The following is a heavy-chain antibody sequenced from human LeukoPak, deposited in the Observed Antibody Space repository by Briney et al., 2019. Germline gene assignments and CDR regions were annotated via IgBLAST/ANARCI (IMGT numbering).Heavy chain of an antibody. CDR1: GFTFSSYS. D-gene: IGHD6-6*01. CDR3: ARTYSSLRGTFDY. Sequence: GGSLRLSCAASGFTFSSYSMNWVRQAPGKGLEWVSSISSSSSYIYYADSVKGRFTISRDNAKNSLYLQMNSLRAEDTAVYYCARTYSSLRGTFDYWGQATLVTVST. J-gene: IGHJ4*02. V-gene: IGHV3-21*01. CDR2: ISSSSSYI.